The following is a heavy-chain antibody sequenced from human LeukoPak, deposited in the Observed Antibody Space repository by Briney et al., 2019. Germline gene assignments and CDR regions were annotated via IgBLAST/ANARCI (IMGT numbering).Heavy chain of an antibody. CDR1: GGTFSSYA. CDR3: ARDRGIAAAGKDFDY. D-gene: IGHD6-13*01. CDR2: IIPIFGTA. Sequence: SVKVSSKASGGTFSSYAISWVRQAPGQGLEWMGGIIPIFGTANYAQKFQGGVTITADESTSTAYMELSSLRSEDTAVYYCARDRGIAAAGKDFDYWGQGTLVTVSS. J-gene: IGHJ4*02. V-gene: IGHV1-69*13.